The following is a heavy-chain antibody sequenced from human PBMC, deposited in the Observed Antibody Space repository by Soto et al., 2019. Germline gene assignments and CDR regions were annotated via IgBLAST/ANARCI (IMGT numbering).Heavy chain of an antibody. CDR1: GFTFSSFG. V-gene: IGHV3-30*18. J-gene: IGHJ3*02. CDR2: ISHDGSVT. Sequence: PGGSLRLSCGASGFTFSSFGMHWVRQAPGKGLEWLAGISHDGSVTFYAGSVKGRFTVSRDNSRNTVSLQVNSLRAEDTAVYYCAKYGLETIRASVAFDIWGQGTMVTVSS. D-gene: IGHD1-1*01. CDR3: AKYGLETIRASVAFDI.